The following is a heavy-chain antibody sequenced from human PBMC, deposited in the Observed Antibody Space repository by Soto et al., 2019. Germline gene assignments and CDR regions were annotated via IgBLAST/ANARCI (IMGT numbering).Heavy chain of an antibody. CDR3: TTDRSSSLEWGFDS. D-gene: IGHD1-26*01. Sequence: EAQLVESGGATVQPGWSLRLSCVGSGLIFDDFAMHWVRQSPGKGLEWVSGISGNSGTVTYADSVRGRFPISRDNAENSLSLHMNNLRPEDTAFYFCTTDRSSSLEWGFDSWGQGTLVTVSS. CDR1: GLIFDDFA. J-gene: IGHJ4*02. V-gene: IGHV3-9*01. CDR2: ISGNSGTV.